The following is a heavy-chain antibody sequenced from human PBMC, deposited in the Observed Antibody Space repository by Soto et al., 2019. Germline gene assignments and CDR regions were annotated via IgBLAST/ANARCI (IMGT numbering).Heavy chain of an antibody. J-gene: IGHJ4*02. CDR1: GFTFSSYA. D-gene: IGHD3-22*01. CDR3: AKSEGDIYYYDSSGYYYDFDY. V-gene: IGHV3-23*01. Sequence: GGSLRLSCAASGFTFSSYAMSWVRQAPWKGLEWVSAISGSGGSTYYADSVKGRFTISRDNSKNTLYLQMNSLRAEDTAVYYCAKSEGDIYYYDSSGYYYDFDYWGQGTLVTVSS. CDR2: ISGSGGST.